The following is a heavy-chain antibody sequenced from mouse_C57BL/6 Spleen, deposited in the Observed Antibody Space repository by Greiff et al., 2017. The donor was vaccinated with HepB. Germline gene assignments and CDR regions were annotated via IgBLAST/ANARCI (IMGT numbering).Heavy chain of an antibody. Sequence: QVQLQQPGAELVKPGASVKLSCKASGYTFTSYWMQWVKQRPGQGLEWIGEIDPSDSYTNYNQKFKGKATLTVDTSSSTADMQLSSLTSEDSAVYYCARLRTDYFDYWGQGTTLTVSS. CDR2: IDPSDSYT. J-gene: IGHJ2*01. CDR1: GYTFTSYW. CDR3: ARLRTDYFDY. D-gene: IGHD2-12*01. V-gene: IGHV1-50*01.